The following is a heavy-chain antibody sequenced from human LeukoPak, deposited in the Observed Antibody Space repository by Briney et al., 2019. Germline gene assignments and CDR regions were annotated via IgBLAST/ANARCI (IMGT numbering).Heavy chain of an antibody. CDR1: GFTVSSCG. Sequence: AGSMRLSCAASGFTVSSCGMHWVRQAPGKGLEWVAVISYDGSNKYYADSVKGRFTVTRDDSRNTVFLQMDSLRAEDTAVYYCAKDRSKAWSFDHCGQGTLVTVSS. D-gene: IGHD2-2*01. CDR3: AKDRSKAWSFDH. V-gene: IGHV3-30*18. CDR2: ISYDGSNK. J-gene: IGHJ4*02.